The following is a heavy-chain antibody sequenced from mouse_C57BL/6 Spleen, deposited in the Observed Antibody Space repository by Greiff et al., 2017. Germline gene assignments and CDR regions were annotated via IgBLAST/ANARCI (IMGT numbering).Heavy chain of an antibody. D-gene: IGHD1-1*01. CDR3: ARGGYGSSYAMDY. CDR1: GFTFSSYA. Sequence: EVHLVESGGGLVKPGGSLKLSCAASGFTFSSYAMSWVRQTPEKRLEWVATISDGGSYTYYPDNVKGRFTISRDNAKNNLYLQMSHLKSEDTAMYYCARGGYGSSYAMDYGGQGTSVTVSS. CDR2: ISDGGSYT. J-gene: IGHJ4*01. V-gene: IGHV5-4*01.